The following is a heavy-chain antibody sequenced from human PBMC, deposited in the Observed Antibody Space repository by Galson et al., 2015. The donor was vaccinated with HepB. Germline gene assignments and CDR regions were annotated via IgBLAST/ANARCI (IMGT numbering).Heavy chain of an antibody. Sequence: QSGAEVKKPGASVKVSCETSGSTFTRYGVSWVRQAPGQGLEWVGWISPFNDNTNYAEMLQGRVTMTTDTPTSTAYMELRDLRPDDTAVYYCARLPPSAHYYYYYMDVWGKGTTVTVSS. J-gene: IGHJ6*03. CDR1: GSTFTRYG. V-gene: IGHV1-18*01. CDR3: ARLPPSAHYYYYYMDV. CDR2: ISPFNDNT. D-gene: IGHD3-3*01.